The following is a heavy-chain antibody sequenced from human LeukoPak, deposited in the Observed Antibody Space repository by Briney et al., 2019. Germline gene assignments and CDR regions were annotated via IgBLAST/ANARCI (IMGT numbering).Heavy chain of an antibody. CDR3: ARDAQWELLWFDP. CDR1: GFTFSSYS. CDR2: ISSSSSYI. D-gene: IGHD1-26*01. J-gene: IGHJ5*02. Sequence: PGGSLRLSCAASGFTFSSYSMNWVRQAPGKGLEWVSSISSSSSYIYYADSVKGRFTISRDNAKNSLYLQMNSLRAEDTAVYYCARDAQWELLWFDPWGQGTLVTVSS. V-gene: IGHV3-21*01.